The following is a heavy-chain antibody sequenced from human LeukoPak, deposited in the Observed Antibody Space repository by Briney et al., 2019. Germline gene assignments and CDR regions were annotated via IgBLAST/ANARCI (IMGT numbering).Heavy chain of an antibody. V-gene: IGHV3-21*01. CDR3: AREGYGDYHIDY. CDR2: ISSSSSYI. J-gene: IGHJ4*02. Sequence: GGSLRLSCAASGFTFSSYSMNWVRQAPGKGLEWVSSISSSSSYIYYADSVKGRFTISRDNAKNSLYLQMNSLRAEDTAVYYCAREGYGDYHIDYWGQGTLVTVSS. D-gene: IGHD4-17*01. CDR1: GFTFSSYS.